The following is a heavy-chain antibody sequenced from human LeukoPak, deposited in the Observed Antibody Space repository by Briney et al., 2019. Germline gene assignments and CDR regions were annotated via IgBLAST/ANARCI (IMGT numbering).Heavy chain of an antibody. CDR3: ASGGSSWYPFNWFNP. V-gene: IGHV4-34*01. D-gene: IGHD6-13*01. Sequence: SETLSLTCAVYGGSFSGYYWSWIRQPPGKGLEWIWEINHSGSTNYNPSIKSRVTISVDTSKNQFSLKLSSVHAADTAVYYCASGGSSWYPFNWFNPWGQGTMVTVSS. J-gene: IGHJ5*02. CDR2: INHSGST. CDR1: GGSFSGYY.